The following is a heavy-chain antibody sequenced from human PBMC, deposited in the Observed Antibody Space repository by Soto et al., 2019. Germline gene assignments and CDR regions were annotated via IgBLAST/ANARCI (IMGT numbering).Heavy chain of an antibody. CDR2: IYYSGST. CDR3: ARLPGGTDY. D-gene: IGHD3-16*01. J-gene: IGHJ4*02. V-gene: IGHV4-39*01. Sequence: QLQLQESGPGLVKASETLSLTCTVSGGSISSSSYYWGWIRQPPGKGLEWIGSIYYSGSTYYNPSLXXRXTXXVDTSGNQFSLTLTSLTAADTAVYYCARLPGGTDYWGQGTLVTVSS. CDR1: GGSISSSSYY.